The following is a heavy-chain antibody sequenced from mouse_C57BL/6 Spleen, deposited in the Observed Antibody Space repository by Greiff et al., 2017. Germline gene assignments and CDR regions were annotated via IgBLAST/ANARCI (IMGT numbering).Heavy chain of an antibody. J-gene: IGHJ1*03. CDR3: ARRGGSSYANWYFDV. CDR1: GYTFTSYW. Sequence: QVQLKQSGAELVKPGASVKLSCKASGYTFTSYWMHWVKQRPGQGLEWIGMIHPNSGSTNYNEQFKSKATLTVDKSSSTAYMQLSSLTSEDSAVYYCARRGGSSYANWYFDVWGTGTTVTVSS. V-gene: IGHV1-64*01. CDR2: IHPNSGST. D-gene: IGHD1-1*01.